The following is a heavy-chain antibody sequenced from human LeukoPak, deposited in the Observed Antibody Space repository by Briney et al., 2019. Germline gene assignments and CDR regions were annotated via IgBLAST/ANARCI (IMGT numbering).Heavy chain of an antibody. Sequence: GGSLRLSCTASGFTFSSYWMSWVRQAPGKGLEWVANIKQDGSQKYYVDSVKGRFSISRDNAKNSLYLQMNSLRAEDTAVYYCARGGGLDVWGQGATVTVSS. CDR2: IKQDGSQK. CDR1: GFTFSSYW. CDR3: ARGGGLDV. V-gene: IGHV3-7*04. J-gene: IGHJ6*02.